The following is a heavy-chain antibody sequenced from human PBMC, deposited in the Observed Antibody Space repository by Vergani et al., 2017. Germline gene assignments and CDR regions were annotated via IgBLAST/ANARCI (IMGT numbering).Heavy chain of an antibody. CDR2: IYYSGST. V-gene: IGHV4-30-4*01. CDR3: ARDNPTVVTPCAFDI. D-gene: IGHD4-23*01. Sequence: QVQLQESGPGLVKPSQTLSLTCTVSGGSISSGDYYWSWIRQPPGKGLGWIGYIYYSGSTYYNPSLKSRVTISVDTSKNQFSLKLSSVTAADTAVYYCARDNPTVVTPCAFDIWGQGTMVTVSS. CDR1: GGSISSGDYY. J-gene: IGHJ3*02.